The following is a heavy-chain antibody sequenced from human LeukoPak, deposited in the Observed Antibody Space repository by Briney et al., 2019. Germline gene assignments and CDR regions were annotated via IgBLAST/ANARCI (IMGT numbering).Heavy chain of an antibody. CDR1: GYTFNIYD. D-gene: IGHD4-17*01. J-gene: IGHJ4*02. CDR3: ARGTDYGDLTYFDY. Sequence: ASVKVSCKASGYTFNIYDINWVRQATGQGLEWMGWMNPTSGNTGYAQKFQGRVTITRDTSISTAYMELSSLRSEDTAVYYCARGTDYGDLTYFDYWGQGTLVTVSS. V-gene: IGHV1-8*03. CDR2: MNPTSGNT.